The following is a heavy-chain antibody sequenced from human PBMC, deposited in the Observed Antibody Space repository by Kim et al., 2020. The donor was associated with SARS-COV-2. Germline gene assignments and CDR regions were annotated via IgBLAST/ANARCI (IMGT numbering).Heavy chain of an antibody. Sequence: SETLSLTCTVSGGSISSSSYYWGWIRQPPGKGLEWIGSIYYSGSTYYNPSLKSRVTISVDTSKNQFSLKLSSVTAADTAVYYCARANGGYSSSWYNPHLDYYGMDVWGQGTTVTVSS. CDR3: ARANGGYSSSWYNPHLDYYGMDV. CDR1: GGSISSSSYY. D-gene: IGHD6-13*01. J-gene: IGHJ6*02. CDR2: IYYSGST. V-gene: IGHV4-39*01.